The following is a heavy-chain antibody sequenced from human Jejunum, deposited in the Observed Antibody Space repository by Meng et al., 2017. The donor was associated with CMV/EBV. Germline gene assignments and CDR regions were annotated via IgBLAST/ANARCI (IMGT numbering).Heavy chain of an antibody. J-gene: IGHJ4*02. CDR2: ISAGGDRT. CDR3: ARAWFTVDIMTGPSSVSDY. Sequence: MNWVRQAPGKGLEWVSIISAGGDRTYYADSVKGRFTISRDNSKNTLFLQMNGLRAEDTAVYFCARAWFTVDIMTGPSSVSDYWGQGTLVTVSS. D-gene: IGHD3-9*01. V-gene: IGHV3-23*01.